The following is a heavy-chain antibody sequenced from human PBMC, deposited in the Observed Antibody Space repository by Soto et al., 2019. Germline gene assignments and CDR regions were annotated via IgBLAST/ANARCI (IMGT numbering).Heavy chain of an antibody. CDR3: ARDRRYSSSTSCYGMDV. V-gene: IGHV3-30-3*01. J-gene: IGHJ6*02. D-gene: IGHD2-2*01. CDR2: ISYDGSNK. CDR1: GFTFSSYA. Sequence: GGSLRLSCAASGFTFSSYAMHWVRQAPGKGLEWVAVISYDGSNKYYADSVKGRFTISRDNSKNTLYLQMNSLRAEDTAVYYCARDRRYSSSTSCYGMDVWGQGTTVTVSS.